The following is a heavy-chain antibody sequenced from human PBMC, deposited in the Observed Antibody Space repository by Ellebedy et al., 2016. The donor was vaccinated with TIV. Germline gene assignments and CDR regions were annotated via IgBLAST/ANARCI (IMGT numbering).Heavy chain of an antibody. CDR1: GFTFSSYS. Sequence: GGSLRLSCAASGFTFSSYSMNWVRQAPGKGLEWVSSISSSSSYIYYADSVKGRFTISRAKAKNSLYLQMNSLRAEDTAVYYCARGAPTYYDFYYYYGMDVWGQGTTVTVSS. D-gene: IGHD3-3*01. CDR3: ARGAPTYYDFYYYYGMDV. CDR2: ISSSSSYI. V-gene: IGHV3-21*01. J-gene: IGHJ6*02.